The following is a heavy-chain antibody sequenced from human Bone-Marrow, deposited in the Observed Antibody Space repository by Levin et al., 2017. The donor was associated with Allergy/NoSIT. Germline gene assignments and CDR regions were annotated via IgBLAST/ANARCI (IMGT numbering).Heavy chain of an antibody. CDR1: GGSISSSSYY. V-gene: IGHV4-39*07. CDR3: ASYSSSMSWFDP. D-gene: IGHD6-6*01. Sequence: SQTLSLTCTVPGGSISSSSYYWGWIRQPPGKGLEWIGSIYYSGSTYYNPSLKSRVTISVDTSKNQFSLKLSSVTAADTAVYYCASYSSSMSWFDPWGQGTLVTVSS. J-gene: IGHJ5*02. CDR2: IYYSGST.